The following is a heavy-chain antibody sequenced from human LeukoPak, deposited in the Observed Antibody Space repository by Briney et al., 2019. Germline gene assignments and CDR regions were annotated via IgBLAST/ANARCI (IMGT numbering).Heavy chain of an antibody. J-gene: IGHJ4*02. D-gene: IGHD2-21*02. CDR3: ARASPGYCGGDCYPY. Sequence: ASVKVSCKASGYTFTSYYMHWVRQAPGQGLEWMGMINPSGGSTNYAQKFQGRVTMTRDTSTSTVYMELSSLRSEDTAVYYCARASPGYCGGDCYPYWGQGTLVTVSS. V-gene: IGHV1-46*01. CDR2: INPSGGST. CDR1: GYTFTSYY.